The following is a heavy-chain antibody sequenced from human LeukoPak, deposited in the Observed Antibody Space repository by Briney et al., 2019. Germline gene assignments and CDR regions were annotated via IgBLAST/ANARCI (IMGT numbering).Heavy chain of an antibody. Sequence: ASVKVSCKASGGTFSSYAISWVRQAPGQGPEWMGRIIPIFGTANYAQKFQGRVTITTDESTSTAYMELSSLRSEDTAVYYCARDLSYSGDYWGQGTLVTVSS. CDR1: GGTFSSYA. D-gene: IGHD3-10*01. V-gene: IGHV1-69*05. CDR3: ARDLSYSGDY. CDR2: IIPIFGTA. J-gene: IGHJ4*02.